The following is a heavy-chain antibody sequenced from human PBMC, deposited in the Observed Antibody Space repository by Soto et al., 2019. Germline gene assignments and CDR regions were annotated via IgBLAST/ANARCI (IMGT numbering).Heavy chain of an antibody. D-gene: IGHD2-2*01. Sequence: QVQLVESGGGVVQPGRSLRLSCAASGFTFSSYGMRWVRQAPGKGLEWVAVIWYDGSNKYYADSVKGRFTISRDNSKNTLYLQMNSLRAEDTAVYYCARDIQYQEFDYWGQGTLVTVSS. CDR1: GFTFSSYG. J-gene: IGHJ4*02. V-gene: IGHV3-33*01. CDR3: ARDIQYQEFDY. CDR2: IWYDGSNK.